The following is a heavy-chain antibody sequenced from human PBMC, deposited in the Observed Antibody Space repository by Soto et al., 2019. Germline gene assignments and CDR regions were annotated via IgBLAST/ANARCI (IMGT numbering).Heavy chain of an antibody. D-gene: IGHD2-15*01. V-gene: IGHV3-33*08. Sequence: GRSLRLSCAAFGFTCSGYGMHGVRQAPGKGLEWVAVIWYDGSNKYYAASVKGRFTISRDNSKNTLYLQMNSRRAEDTAVYSCARGGGCYTGMAVWGQGTTVTVSS. CDR1: GFTCSGYG. J-gene: IGHJ6*02. CDR2: IWYDGSNK. CDR3: ARGGGCYTGMAV.